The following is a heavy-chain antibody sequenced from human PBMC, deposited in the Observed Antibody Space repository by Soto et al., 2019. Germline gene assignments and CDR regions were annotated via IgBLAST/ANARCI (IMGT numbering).Heavy chain of an antibody. CDR1: GFTFSSHS. J-gene: IGHJ4*02. CDR2: IKQVGTEQ. CDR3: VTQGPTWRAHG. V-gene: IGHV3-7*03. Sequence: EVQLVESGGGLVQPGGSLRLSCAASGFTFSSHSMSWVRQAPGKGLEWVANIKQVGTEQNYVGSVRGRFTISRDNAENSLFLQMNTLGAEDTAVYYCVTQGPTWRAHGWGQGTLVTVSS.